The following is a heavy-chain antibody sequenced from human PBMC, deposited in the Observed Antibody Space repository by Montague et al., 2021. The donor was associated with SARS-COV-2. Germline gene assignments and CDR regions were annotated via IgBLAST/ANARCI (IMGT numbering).Heavy chain of an antibody. CDR1: GYSISSGYY. J-gene: IGHJ6*02. CDR2: IEYSGST. CDR3: ARDIALGMDV. Sequence: SETLSLTCIVSGYSISSGYYWGWVRQTPGKGLEWLGFIEYSGSTYYNPSLQTRVTISLDTSTNQLSLKLTSVTAAATALYYCARDIALGMDVWGRGTTVTVSS. V-gene: IGHV4-38-2*02.